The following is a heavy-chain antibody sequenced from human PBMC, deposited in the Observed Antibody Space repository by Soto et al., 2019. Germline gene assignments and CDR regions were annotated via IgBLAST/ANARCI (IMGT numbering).Heavy chain of an antibody. Sequence: LGESLKISCKGSGYSFTNYWIGWVRQMPGRGLEWMGIIYPGDSDIRYSPSFQGQVTISADKSISSAYLQWSSLKASDTAMYYCATQHCSGGCCYHFYFAYWGQGTLVTVS. CDR1: GYSFTNYW. D-gene: IGHD2-15*01. V-gene: IGHV5-51*01. J-gene: IGHJ4*02. CDR3: ATQHCSGGCCYHFYFAY. CDR2: IYPGDSDI.